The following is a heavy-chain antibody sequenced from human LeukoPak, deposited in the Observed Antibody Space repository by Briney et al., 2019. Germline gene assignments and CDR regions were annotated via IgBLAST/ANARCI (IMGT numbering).Heavy chain of an antibody. J-gene: IGHJ4*02. CDR3: ASTRGYSYGLFDY. CDR1: GFTFSSYS. Sequence: GGSLRPSCAASGFTFSSYSMNWVRQAPGKGLEWVSSISSSSYIYYADSVKGRFTISRDNAKNSLYLQMNSLRAEDTAVYYCASTRGYSYGLFDYWGRGTLVTVSS. D-gene: IGHD5-18*01. CDR2: ISSSSYI. V-gene: IGHV3-21*01.